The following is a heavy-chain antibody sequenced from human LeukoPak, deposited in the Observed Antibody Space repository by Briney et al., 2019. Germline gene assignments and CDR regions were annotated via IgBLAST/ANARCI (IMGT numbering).Heavy chain of an antibody. J-gene: IGHJ6*02. CDR2: IYYSGSN. CDR1: TGSISSYY. Sequence: PSETLSLTCTVSTGSISSYYWSWIRQPPGKGLEWIGYIYYSGSNNYTPSLKSRVTISVDTSKNQFSLKLSSVTAADTAVYYCARDQLVRGVFDYYYYGMDVWGQGTTVTVSS. V-gene: IGHV4-59*01. CDR3: ARDQLVRGVFDYYYYGMDV. D-gene: IGHD3-10*01.